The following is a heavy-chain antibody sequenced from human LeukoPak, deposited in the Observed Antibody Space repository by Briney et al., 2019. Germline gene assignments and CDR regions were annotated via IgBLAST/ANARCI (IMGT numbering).Heavy chain of an antibody. Sequence: SETLSLTCTVSGGSISSSSYYWGWIRQPPGKGLEWIGSIYYSGSTYYNPSLKIRVTISVDTSKNQFSLKLSSVTAADTAVYYCARGVVIAPQTFDYWGQGTLVTVSS. CDR1: GGSISSSSYY. CDR3: ARGVVIAPQTFDY. V-gene: IGHV4-39*07. J-gene: IGHJ4*02. D-gene: IGHD2-21*01. CDR2: IYYSGST.